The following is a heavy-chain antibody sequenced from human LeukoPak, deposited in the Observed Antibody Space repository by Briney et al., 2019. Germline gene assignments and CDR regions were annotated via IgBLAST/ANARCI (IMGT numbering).Heavy chain of an antibody. V-gene: IGHV3-48*01. CDR2: ISSSSSTI. D-gene: IGHD3-22*01. Sequence: PGGSLRLSCAASGFTFSSYSMNWVRQAPGKGLEWVSYISSSSSTIYYADSVKGRFTISRDNAKNSLYLQMISLRAEDTAVYYCARAAEYYYDSSGYYGVEAFDIWGQGTMVTVSS. J-gene: IGHJ3*02. CDR3: ARAAEYYYDSSGYYGVEAFDI. CDR1: GFTFSSYS.